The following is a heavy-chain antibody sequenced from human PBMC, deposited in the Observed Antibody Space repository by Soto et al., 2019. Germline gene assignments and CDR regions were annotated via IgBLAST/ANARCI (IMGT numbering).Heavy chain of an antibody. CDR1: VGSISRYY. J-gene: IGHJ5*02. CDR3: ARVQNGEQQLVRGNWFDP. CDR2: IYYSGST. Sequence: SKTLSLTCTVSVGSISRYYWSWIRQPPGKGLEWIGYIYYSGSTNYNPSLKSRVTISVDTSKNQFSLKLSSVTAADTAVYYCARVQNGEQQLVRGNWFDPWGQGTLVTVSS. D-gene: IGHD6-13*01. V-gene: IGHV4-59*01.